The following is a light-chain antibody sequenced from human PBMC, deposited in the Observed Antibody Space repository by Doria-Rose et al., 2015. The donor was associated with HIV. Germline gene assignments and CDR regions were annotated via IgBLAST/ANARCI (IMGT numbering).Light chain of an antibody. CDR3: QQYYDTPS. J-gene: IGKJ3*01. V-gene: IGKV4-1*01. CDR1: QSLLYTSKNY. CDR2: WAS. Sequence: EIVMTQSPESLGMSLGERATLNCKSNQSLLYTSKNYLAWYQQKPGQPPKLLIYWASTRQSGVPARFSGSVSGTAFSLTISSLEAEDVAVYYRQQYYDTPSFGPGTTVDI.